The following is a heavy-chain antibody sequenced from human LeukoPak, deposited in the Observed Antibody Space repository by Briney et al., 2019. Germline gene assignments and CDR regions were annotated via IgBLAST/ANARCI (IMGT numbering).Heavy chain of an antibody. J-gene: IGHJ4*02. CDR1: GFTFSSVR. CDR3: TTVHGAGPVNFDY. D-gene: IGHD3-16*01. Sequence: PGGSLRLSCTASGFTFSSVRMTWVRQAPGKGLEWVGRIKSRADGETTDYAAPVKGRFSISRDDSENTLYLQMNSLKNEDTAVYFCTTVHGAGPVNFDYWGQGSLVTVSS. V-gene: IGHV3-15*01. CDR2: IKSRADGETT.